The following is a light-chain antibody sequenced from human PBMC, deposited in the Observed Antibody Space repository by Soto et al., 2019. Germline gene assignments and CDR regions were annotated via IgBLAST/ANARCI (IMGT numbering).Light chain of an antibody. V-gene: IGKV4-1*01. Sequence: DIVMTQSPDSLAVSLVERATINCKSSHTVLNTSNNKNYFAWFQQKPGQPPKLLFYWASSRESGVPDRFSGSGSGTDFTLTISSLQAEDVAVYYCQQYYSTPLTFGGGTKVDIK. CDR3: QQYYSTPLT. J-gene: IGKJ4*01. CDR2: WAS. CDR1: HTVLNTSNNKNY.